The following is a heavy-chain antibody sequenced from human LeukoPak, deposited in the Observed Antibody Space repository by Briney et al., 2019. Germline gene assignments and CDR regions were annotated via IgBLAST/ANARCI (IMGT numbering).Heavy chain of an antibody. J-gene: IGHJ4*02. Sequence: GGSLRLSCAASGFTFNIYAMSWVRQAPGKGLEWVSTISGSGNTTYYADSVKGRFTISRDNSKNTLYLQMNSLRAEDTAVYYCAKDVSGVHRAVEYWGRGTLVTVSS. CDR2: ISGSGNTT. V-gene: IGHV3-23*01. CDR3: AKDVSGVHRAVEY. CDR1: GFTFNIYA. D-gene: IGHD6-19*01.